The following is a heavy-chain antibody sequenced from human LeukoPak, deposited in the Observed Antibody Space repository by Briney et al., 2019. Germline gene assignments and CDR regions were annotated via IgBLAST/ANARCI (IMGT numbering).Heavy chain of an antibody. V-gene: IGHV3-48*04. D-gene: IGHD3-3*01. Sequence: GGSLTLSCAASGFTFSNYDMNWVRQAPGKGLEWVSYISLSSETIYYADSVKGRFIISRDNAKNSLYLQMNSLRAEDTAVYYCATLEGPPFDSWGQGTLVTVSS. CDR1: GFTFSNYD. CDR3: ATLEGPPFDS. CDR2: ISLSSETI. J-gene: IGHJ4*02.